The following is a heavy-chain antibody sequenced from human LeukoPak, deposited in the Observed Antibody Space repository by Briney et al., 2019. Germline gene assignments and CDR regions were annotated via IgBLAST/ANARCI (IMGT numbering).Heavy chain of an antibody. CDR2: INHSGST. V-gene: IGHV4-34*01. D-gene: IGHD2-2*02. CDR1: GRSFSGYY. CDR3: ARGWGYCSSTSCYTYWFDP. J-gene: IGHJ5*02. Sequence: PSETLSLTCAVYGRSFSGYYRSWIRQPPGKGLEWIGEINHSGSTNYNPSLKSRVTISVDTSKNQFSLKLSSVTAADTAVYYCARGWGYCSSTSCYTYWFDPWGQGTLVTVSS.